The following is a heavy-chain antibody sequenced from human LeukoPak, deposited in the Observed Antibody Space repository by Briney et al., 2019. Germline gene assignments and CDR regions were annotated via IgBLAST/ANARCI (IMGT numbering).Heavy chain of an antibody. CDR3: ARGEGLRYFDWLLTPFDY. D-gene: IGHD3-9*01. Sequence: GRSLRLSCAASGFTFSSYEMNWVRQAPGKGLEWVSYISSSGSTIYYADSVKGRFTISRDNAKNSLYLQMNSLRAEDTAVYYCARGEGLRYFDWLLTPFDYWGQGTLVTVSS. CDR2: ISSSGSTI. CDR1: GFTFSSYE. J-gene: IGHJ4*02. V-gene: IGHV3-48*03.